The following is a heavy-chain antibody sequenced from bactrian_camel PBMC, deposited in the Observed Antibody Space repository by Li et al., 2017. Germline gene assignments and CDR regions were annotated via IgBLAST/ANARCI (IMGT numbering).Heavy chain of an antibody. D-gene: IGHD1*01. J-gene: IGHJ4*01. CDR1: GRSVNDNC. Sequence: HVQLVESGGGSVHTGGSLRLSREASGRSVNDNCLGWFRQAPGREREAVATIYTGDDITDYADSVKGRFTISHDNAKRTLYLQMNNLKPEDTAMYYCVARFICREDFFRYWGQGTQVTVS. CDR3: VARFICREDFFRY. V-gene: IGHV3S54*01. CDR2: IYTGDDIT.